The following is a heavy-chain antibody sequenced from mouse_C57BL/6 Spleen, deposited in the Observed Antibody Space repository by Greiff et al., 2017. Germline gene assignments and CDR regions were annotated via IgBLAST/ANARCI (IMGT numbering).Heavy chain of an antibody. CDR3: AIVWSNWDGDYYAMDY. CDR1: GYTFTSYW. J-gene: IGHJ4*01. D-gene: IGHD4-1*01. Sequence: VQLQQPGAELVRPGSSVKLSCKASGYTFTSYWMHLVKQRPIQGLEWIGNIDPSDSETHYTQKFKDKATLTVDKSSSTAYMQLSSLTSEDSAVYYGAIVWSNWDGDYYAMDYWGQGTSVTVSS. CDR2: IDPSDSET. V-gene: IGHV1-52*01.